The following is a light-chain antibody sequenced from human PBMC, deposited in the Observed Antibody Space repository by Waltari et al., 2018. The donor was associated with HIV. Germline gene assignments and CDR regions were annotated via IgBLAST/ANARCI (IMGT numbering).Light chain of an antibody. J-gene: IGKJ2*01. V-gene: IGKV4-1*01. CDR3: QQYYSTPDT. CDR1: PSVLYNSNNKNY. Sequence: DIVMPQSPDSLAVSLGERAIIRCKSSPSVLYNSNNKNYLAWYQQKPGHPPKLLIYWASTRESGVPDRFSGSGSGTEFSLTISSLQAEDVAVYYCQQYYSTPDTFGQGTKLEIK. CDR2: WAS.